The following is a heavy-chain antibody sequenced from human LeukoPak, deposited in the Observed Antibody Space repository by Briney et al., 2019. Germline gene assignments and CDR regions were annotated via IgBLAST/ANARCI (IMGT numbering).Heavy chain of an antibody. J-gene: IGHJ4*02. CDR3: ARTYASGYFDY. CDR2: IYHSGST. CDR1: GGSISTYY. D-gene: IGHD3-10*01. Sequence: PSETLSLTCTVSGGSISTYYWNWIRQPPGKGLEWIGYIYHSGSTNYNPSLQSRVTISVDTSKNQFSLKLSSVTAADTAVYYCARTYASGYFDYWGQGTLVTVSS. V-gene: IGHV4-59*01.